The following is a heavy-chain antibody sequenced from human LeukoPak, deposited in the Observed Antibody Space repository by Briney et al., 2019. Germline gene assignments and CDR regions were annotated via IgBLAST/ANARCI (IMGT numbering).Heavy chain of an antibody. D-gene: IGHD5-12*01. CDR1: GFTFDDYG. Sequence: GGSLRLSCAASGFTFDDYGMSWVRQAPGKGLEWVSRIDSDGSSTSYADSVKGRFTISRDNAKNTLYLQMNSLRAEDTAVYYCARGVAHAFDIWGQGTMVTVSS. CDR2: IDSDGSST. J-gene: IGHJ3*02. CDR3: ARGVAHAFDI. V-gene: IGHV3-74*01.